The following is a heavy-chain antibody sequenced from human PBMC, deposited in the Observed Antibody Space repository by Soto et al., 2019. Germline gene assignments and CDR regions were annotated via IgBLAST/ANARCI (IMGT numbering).Heavy chain of an antibody. V-gene: IGHV1-18*01. Sequence: ASVKVSCKESCYTLPSYGISWVRQAPGQGLEWKRWISAYNGNTNYAQKLQGRVIMTTDTSTSTAYMELRSLTTDDTAVYYCARVDFEVVPAAVDFHYFYGLDVWGQGTTVTVS. D-gene: IGHD2-2*01. CDR1: CYTLPSYG. J-gene: IGHJ6*02. CDR3: ARVDFEVVPAAVDFHYFYGLDV. CDR2: ISAYNGNT.